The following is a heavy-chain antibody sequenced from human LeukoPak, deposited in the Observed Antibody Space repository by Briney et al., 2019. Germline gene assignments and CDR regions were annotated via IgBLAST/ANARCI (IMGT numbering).Heavy chain of an antibody. D-gene: IGHD5-18*01. CDR3: AKYSYGYPNWFDP. CDR1: GGSFSGYY. Sequence: KPSETLSLTCAVYGGSFSGYYWSWIRQPPGKGLEWIGEINHSGSTNYNPSLKSRVTISVDTSKHQFSLKLSSVTAADTDVYYCAKYSYGYPNWFDPWGQGTLVTVSS. V-gene: IGHV4-34*01. CDR2: INHSGST. J-gene: IGHJ5*02.